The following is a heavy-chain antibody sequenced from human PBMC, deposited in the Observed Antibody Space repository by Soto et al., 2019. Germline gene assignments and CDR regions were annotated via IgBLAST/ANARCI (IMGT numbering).Heavy chain of an antibody. D-gene: IGHD3-22*01. J-gene: IGHJ4*02. CDR1: GFNFRNYD. V-gene: IGHV3-30*18. CDR3: AKAFYPSVAISSGDS. Sequence: QEQVVESGGGVVHPGRSLRLSCAASGFNFRNYDMHWVRQAPGKGLEWVAVISYDGQSQNYADSVKGRFTISRDNSKNTVVLQMNRLRAEDAGLSHCAKAFYPSVAISSGDSWGQGTLVTVSS. CDR2: ISYDGQSQ.